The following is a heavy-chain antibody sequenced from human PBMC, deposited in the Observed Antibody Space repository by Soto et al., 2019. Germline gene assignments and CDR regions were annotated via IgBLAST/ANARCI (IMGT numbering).Heavy chain of an antibody. J-gene: IGHJ3*02. CDR1: GGSFSGYY. D-gene: IGHD7-27*01. CDR3: ARVWGDAFDI. Sequence: SETLSLTCAVYGGSFSGYYWSWIRQPPGKGLEWIGEINHSGSTNYNPSLKSRVTISVDTSKNQFSLKLSSVTAADTAVYYCARVWGDAFDIWGQGTMVTVSS. CDR2: INHSGST. V-gene: IGHV4-34*01.